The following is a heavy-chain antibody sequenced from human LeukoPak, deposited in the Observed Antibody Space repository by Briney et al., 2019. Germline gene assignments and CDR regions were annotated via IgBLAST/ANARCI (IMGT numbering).Heavy chain of an antibody. CDR1: GFIFSSYW. V-gene: IGHV3-74*01. CDR2: INNDGSST. J-gene: IGHJ6*02. Sequence: GGSLRLSCAASGFIFSSYWMHWVRQAPGKGLVWVSHINNDGSSTNYADSVKGRFTISRDNAKSSLYLQMHSLRAEDTALYYCAKDIFRGFDGMDVWGQGTTVTVPS. D-gene: IGHD3-10*01. CDR3: AKDIFRGFDGMDV.